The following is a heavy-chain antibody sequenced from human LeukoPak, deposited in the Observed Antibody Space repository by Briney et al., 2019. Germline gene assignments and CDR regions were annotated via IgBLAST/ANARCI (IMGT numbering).Heavy chain of an antibody. Sequence: GGSLRLSCAASAFTVSSYAMSWVRQAPGKGLEWASAISGSGGSTYYADSVKGRFTISRDNSKNTLYLQMNSLRAEDTAVYYCAKDRAIKGLIVVVHRYYYYGMDVWGKGTTVTVSS. CDR2: ISGSGGST. CDR3: AKDRAIKGLIVVVHRYYYYGMDV. CDR1: AFTVSSYA. V-gene: IGHV3-23*01. J-gene: IGHJ6*04. D-gene: IGHD2-2*01.